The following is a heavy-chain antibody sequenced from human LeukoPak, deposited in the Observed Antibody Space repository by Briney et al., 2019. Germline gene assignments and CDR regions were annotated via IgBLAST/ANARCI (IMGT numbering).Heavy chain of an antibody. CDR1: GFAFSTYW. Sequence: GGSLRLSCAASGFAFSTYWVHWVRQAPGKGLVWVSRINSDGSSTSYADSVKGRFTISRDNAKNTLYLQINSLRAEDTAVYYCTKAQGDAFDIWGQGTMVTVSS. D-gene: IGHD2-8*01. V-gene: IGHV3-74*01. CDR2: INSDGSST. J-gene: IGHJ3*02. CDR3: TKAQGDAFDI.